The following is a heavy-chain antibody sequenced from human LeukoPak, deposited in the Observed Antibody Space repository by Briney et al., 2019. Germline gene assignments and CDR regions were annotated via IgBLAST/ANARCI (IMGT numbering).Heavy chain of an antibody. D-gene: IGHD5-12*01. V-gene: IGHV1-18*01. CDR1: GCTFTNYA. CDR2: TSAYNGNT. Sequence: ASVKVSCKTSGCTFTNYAISWVRQAPGQGLEWVGWTSAYNGNTDYAQKFQGRVTMTTDSSTSTAYMELRSLRSDDTAVYYCARDLPADTGYETHDYWGQGTLVTVSS. J-gene: IGHJ4*02. CDR3: ARDLPADTGYETHDY.